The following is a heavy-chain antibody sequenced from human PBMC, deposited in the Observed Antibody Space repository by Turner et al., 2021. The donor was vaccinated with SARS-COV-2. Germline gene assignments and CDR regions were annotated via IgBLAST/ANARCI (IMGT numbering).Heavy chain of an antibody. V-gene: IGHV1-2*02. CDR2: INPNRGGT. D-gene: IGHD5-18*01. CDR1: GYTFTGYY. Sequence: QVQLVQSGAEVKKPGASVKVSCKASGYTFTGYYMHWVRQAPGQGLEWMGWINPNRGGTIYAQKFQGRVTMTRDTSVSTAYMELSRLRSDDTAVYYCARQATAMFTGPRPATAAGFDPWGQGTLVTVSS. CDR3: ARQATAMFTGPRPATAAGFDP. J-gene: IGHJ5*02.